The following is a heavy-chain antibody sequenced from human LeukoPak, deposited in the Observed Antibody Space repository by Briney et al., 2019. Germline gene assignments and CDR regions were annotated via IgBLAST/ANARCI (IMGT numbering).Heavy chain of an antibody. CDR1: GYTFTGDY. Sequence: GASVKVSCKXSGYTFTGDYMHWVRQAPRQGLEWMGRINPNSGGTNYAQKFQGRVTMTRDTSMSTAYMELSRLRSDDTAVYYCAIKIEYSSLTWGQGTLVTVSS. CDR2: INPNSGGT. D-gene: IGHD6-6*01. CDR3: AIKIEYSSLT. V-gene: IGHV1-2*06. J-gene: IGHJ5*02.